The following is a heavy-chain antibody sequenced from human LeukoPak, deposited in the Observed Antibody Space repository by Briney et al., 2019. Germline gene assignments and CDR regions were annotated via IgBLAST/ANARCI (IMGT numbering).Heavy chain of an antibody. D-gene: IGHD3-3*01. CDR1: GGSFSGYY. Sequence: PSETLSLTCAVYGGSFSGYYWSWIRQPPGKGVEWIGEINHSGSTNYNPSLKSRVTISVDTSKNQFSLKLSSVTAADTAVYYCARHVDFWSGYYALWGQGTLVTVSS. CDR3: ARHVDFWSGYYAL. CDR2: INHSGST. J-gene: IGHJ4*02. V-gene: IGHV4-34*01.